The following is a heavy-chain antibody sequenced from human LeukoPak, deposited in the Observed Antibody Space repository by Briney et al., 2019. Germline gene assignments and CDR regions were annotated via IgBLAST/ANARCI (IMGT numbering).Heavy chain of an antibody. J-gene: IGHJ4*02. CDR3: AKPRSDTSGYYFDY. Sequence: GGSLRLSCAASGFTFSSYGTHWVRQAPGKGLEWVAVISYDGSNKYYADSVKGRFTISRDNSKNTLYLQMNSLRAEDTAVYYCAKPRSDTSGYYFDYLGQGTLVTVSS. D-gene: IGHD3-22*01. V-gene: IGHV3-30*18. CDR1: GFTFSSYG. CDR2: ISYDGSNK.